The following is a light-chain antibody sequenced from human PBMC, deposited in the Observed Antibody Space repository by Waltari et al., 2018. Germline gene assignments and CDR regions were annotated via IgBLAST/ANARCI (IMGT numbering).Light chain of an antibody. V-gene: IGLV1-47*01. Sequence: QSVLTQPPSVSGTPGQRATLSCPGSSSDIGSKHVYWYQQLPGTSPKLLIYRNTQRPSGIPDRFSASKSGTSASLAISGLRSEDEADYYCAARDDSLSAPVFFGGGTKLTVL. CDR1: SSDIGSKH. J-gene: IGLJ2*01. CDR3: AARDDSLSAPVF. CDR2: RNT.